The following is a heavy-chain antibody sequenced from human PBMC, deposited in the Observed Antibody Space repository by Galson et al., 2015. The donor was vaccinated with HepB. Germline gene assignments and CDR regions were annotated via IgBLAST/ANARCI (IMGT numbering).Heavy chain of an antibody. V-gene: IGHV1-8*01. CDR2: MNPNSGNT. Sequence: SVKVSCKASGYTFTSYDINWVRQATGQGLEWMGWMNPNSGNTGYAQKFQGRVTMTRNTSISTAYMELSSLRSEDTAVYYCARVGYSNYVSYYYYYMDVWGKGTTVTVSS. J-gene: IGHJ6*03. CDR1: GYTFTSYD. D-gene: IGHD4-11*01. CDR3: ARVGYSNYVSYYYYYMDV.